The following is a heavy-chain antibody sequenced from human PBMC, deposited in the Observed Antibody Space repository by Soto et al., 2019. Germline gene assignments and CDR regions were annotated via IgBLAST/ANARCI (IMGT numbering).Heavy chain of an antibody. CDR2: IDSYGSAT. CDR3: ARGWVEGLSRQPPTDY. V-gene: IGHV3-74*01. CDR1: GFTFSRYW. Sequence: HPEGSLRLSCAASGFTFSRYWMHWVRQAPGKGLVWVSRIDSYGSATSQVDSVEGRFTISRDNAKNTLYLQMNSLRAEDTAVYYCARGWVEGLSRQPPTDYWGQGTLVTVSS. J-gene: IGHJ4*02. D-gene: IGHD3-3*01.